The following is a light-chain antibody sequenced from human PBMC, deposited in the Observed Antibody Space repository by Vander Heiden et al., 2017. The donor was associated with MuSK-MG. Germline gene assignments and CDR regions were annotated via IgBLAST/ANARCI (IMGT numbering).Light chain of an antibody. J-gene: IGLJ2*01. Sequence: SYVLTQPPSVSVAPGQTARITCGGNNIGSKSVHWYQQKPGPAPVLFCYEDSDRHSGIPERFSGSNSGNTATLTISRVEAGDEADYYCQVWDSSSDHVVFGGGTKLTVL. V-gene: IGLV3-21*02. CDR2: EDS. CDR3: QVWDSSSDHVV. CDR1: NIGSKS.